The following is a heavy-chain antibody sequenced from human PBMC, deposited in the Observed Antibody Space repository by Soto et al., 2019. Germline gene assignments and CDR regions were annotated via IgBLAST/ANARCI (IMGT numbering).Heavy chain of an antibody. CDR1: GDSVSKYY. CDR3: ERRGQWISGHYYFDY. CDR2: IYHGVST. D-gene: IGHD2-15*01. J-gene: IGHJ4*02. V-gene: IGHV4-59*02. Sequence: SETLSLTCTVSGDSVSKYYWSWIRQPPGKGLEWIGYIYHGVSTKYDPSLESRVTMSVDTSKNQFSLNLTSVTAADTAVYYCERRGQWISGHYYFDYWGQGTLVTVSS.